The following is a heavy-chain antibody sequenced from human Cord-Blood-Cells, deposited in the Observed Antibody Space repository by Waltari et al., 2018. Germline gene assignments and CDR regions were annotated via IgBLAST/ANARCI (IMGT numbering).Heavy chain of an antibody. CDR2: SIPILGIA. V-gene: IGHV1-69*09. D-gene: IGHD4-4*01. CDR3: AVMTTVTNWFDP. J-gene: IGHJ5*02. Sequence: QVQLVQSGAEVKKTGSSVKVSCKASGGTFSSYASSWVRQAPGQGLEWRGSSIPILGIANYAQKFQGRVTITSDKSTSTAYMELSSLRSEDTAVYYCAVMTTVTNWFDPWGQGTLVTVSS. CDR1: GGTFSSYA.